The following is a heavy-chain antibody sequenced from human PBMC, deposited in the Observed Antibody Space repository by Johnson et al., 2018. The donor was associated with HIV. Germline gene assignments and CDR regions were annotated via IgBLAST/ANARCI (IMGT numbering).Heavy chain of an antibody. CDR2: IYAGNRT. CDR1: GFTVTSNY. CDR3: AREGVVGVKDGFI. V-gene: IGHV3-66*01. J-gene: IGHJ3*02. D-gene: IGHD2-15*01. Sequence: VESGGGLVQPGGSLRLSCAVSGFTVTSNYMTWVRQAPGKGLEWVSVIYAGNRTYYDDSVKGRFTISRDKSKNILSLQMNNLRVEDTAVYYCAREGVVGVKDGFIWGQGTMVTVSS.